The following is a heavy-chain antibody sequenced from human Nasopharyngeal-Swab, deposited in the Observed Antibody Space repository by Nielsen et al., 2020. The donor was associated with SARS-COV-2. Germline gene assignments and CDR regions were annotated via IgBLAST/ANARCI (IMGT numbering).Heavy chain of an antibody. J-gene: IGHJ6*03. V-gene: IGHV4-38-2*02. D-gene: IGHD2-2*01. Sequence: SETLSLPCTVSCYSISSGYYLSWIRQPPGKGLEWIGEINHSGSTNYNPSLKSRVTISVDTSKNQFSLKLSSVTAADTAVYYCACQYCSSTSWPEYYYYMDVWGKGTTVTVSS. CDR1: CYSISSGYY. CDR3: ACQYCSSTSWPEYYYYMDV. CDR2: INHSGST.